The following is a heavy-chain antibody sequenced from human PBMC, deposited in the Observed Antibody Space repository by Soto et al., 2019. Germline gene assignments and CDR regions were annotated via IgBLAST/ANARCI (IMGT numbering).Heavy chain of an antibody. CDR1: GGSISSYY. CDR2: IYYSGST. Sequence: SETLSLTCTVSGGSISSYYWSWIRQPPGKGLEWIGYIYYSGSTNYNPSLKSRVTISVDTSKNQFSLKLSSVTAADTAVYYCARRRRIAAAGTYYYYYMDVWGKGTTVTVSS. J-gene: IGHJ6*03. CDR3: ARRRRIAAAGTYYYYYMDV. D-gene: IGHD6-13*01. V-gene: IGHV4-59*08.